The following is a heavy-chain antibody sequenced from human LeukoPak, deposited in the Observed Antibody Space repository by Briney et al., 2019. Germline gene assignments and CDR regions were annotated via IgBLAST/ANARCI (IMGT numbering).Heavy chain of an antibody. CDR1: GGSVSTTNYY. Sequence: PSETLSLTCSVSGGSVSTTNYYWSWIRQPPGKGLEWIGYVYSSGSTKYNPSLKSPVTISLDTSKNQFSLKLNSVTAADTAVYYCARGTYCSGGTCYSSNGFDPWGQGTLVTVSS. V-gene: IGHV4-61*01. CDR3: ARGTYCSGGTCYSSNGFDP. D-gene: IGHD2-15*01. J-gene: IGHJ5*02. CDR2: VYSSGST.